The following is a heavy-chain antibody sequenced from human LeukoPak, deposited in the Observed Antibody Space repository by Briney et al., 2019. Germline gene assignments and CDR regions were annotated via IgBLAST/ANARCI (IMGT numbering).Heavy chain of an antibody. J-gene: IGHJ6*02. CDR1: GFNFSNNW. CDR2: TKQDGTEK. Sequence: PGGSLRLSCAASGFNFSNNWMNWVRLAPGKGLECVANTKQDGTEKYYVDSVKGRFTISRDNAKNSLYLQMNSLRAEDTAVYYCARGSGMDVWGQGTTVTVSS. CDR3: ARGSGMDV. V-gene: IGHV3-7*05.